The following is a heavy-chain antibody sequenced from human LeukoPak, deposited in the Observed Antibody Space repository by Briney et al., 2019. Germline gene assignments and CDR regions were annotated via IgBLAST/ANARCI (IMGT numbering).Heavy chain of an antibody. CDR2: ISAYNGNT. CDR1: GYTFTSYG. CDR3: ARDSGPPRLLWFGELSVFDY. D-gene: IGHD3-10*01. J-gene: IGHJ4*02. Sequence: ASVKVSCKASGYTFTSYGISWVRQAPGQGLEWMGWISAYNGNTNYAQKLQGRVTMTTDTPTSTAYMELRSLRSDDTAVYYCARDSGPPRLLWFGELSVFDYWGQGTLVTVSS. V-gene: IGHV1-18*01.